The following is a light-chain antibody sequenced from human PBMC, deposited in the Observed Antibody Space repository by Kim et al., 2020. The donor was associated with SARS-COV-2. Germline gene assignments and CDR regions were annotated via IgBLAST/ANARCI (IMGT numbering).Light chain of an antibody. Sequence: GSVGDRVTITCRASQDIANQLNWFQHKPGRAPELLIFDSSRLESGVPSRFSGSGSGTDFTFIINRLQPEDIASYYCQQYHSFPITFGQGTRLEIK. CDR1: QDIANQ. V-gene: IGKV1-33*01. CDR2: DSS. CDR3: QQYHSFPIT. J-gene: IGKJ5*01.